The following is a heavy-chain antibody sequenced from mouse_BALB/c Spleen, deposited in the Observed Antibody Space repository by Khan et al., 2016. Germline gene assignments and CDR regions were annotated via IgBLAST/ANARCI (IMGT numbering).Heavy chain of an antibody. J-gene: IGHJ3*01. D-gene: IGHD2-2*01. CDR1: GYTFTNYG. CDR3: ASGGDDGGFTY. V-gene: IGHV9-3-1*01. CDR2: INTYIGEP. Sequence: QIQLVQSGPELKKPGETVKISCKASGYTFTNYGMNWVKQAPGKGLKWMGWINTYIGEPTYADDFKGRFASSLETSASHAYLQINNLKKDDTATYFCASGGDDGGFTYWGQGTLVTVSA.